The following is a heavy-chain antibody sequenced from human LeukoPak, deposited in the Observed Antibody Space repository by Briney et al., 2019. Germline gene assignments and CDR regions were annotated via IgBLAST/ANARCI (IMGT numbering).Heavy chain of an antibody. CDR1: GFTFSSYG. Sequence: HSGGSLRLSCAASGFTFSSYGMHWVRQAPGKGLEWVAIISYDGSNKYYADSVKGRFTISRDNSKNTLYLQMNSLRAEDTAVYYCARGPGRAPYSSGPYFDYWGQGTLVTVSS. J-gene: IGHJ4*02. V-gene: IGHV3-30*03. D-gene: IGHD6-19*01. CDR3: ARGPGRAPYSSGPYFDY. CDR2: ISYDGSNK.